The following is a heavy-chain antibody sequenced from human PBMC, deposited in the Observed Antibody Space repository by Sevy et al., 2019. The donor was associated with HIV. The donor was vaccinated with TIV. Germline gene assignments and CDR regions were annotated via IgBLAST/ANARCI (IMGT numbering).Heavy chain of an antibody. CDR2: IKQDGSER. D-gene: IGHD4-4*01. Sequence: GGSLRLSCAGSGFSFSSYWMTWVRQAPGKGLEWVASIKQDGSERSYVDSVKGRFTISRDNGKSSLYLQMNSLRFEDTAVYFCAKVDSNYVARYYDYYAFDVWGQGTTVTVSS. CDR3: AKVDSNYVARYYDYYAFDV. J-gene: IGHJ6*02. CDR1: GFSFSSYW. V-gene: IGHV3-7*03.